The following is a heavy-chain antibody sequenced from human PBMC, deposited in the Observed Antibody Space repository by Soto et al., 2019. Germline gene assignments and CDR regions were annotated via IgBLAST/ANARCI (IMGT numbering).Heavy chain of an antibody. V-gene: IGHV4-31*03. CDR1: GGSISSGGYY. CDR3: AREEAAAGNYYYYYGMDV. CDR2: IYYSGST. J-gene: IGHJ6*02. Sequence: PSETLSLTCTVSGGSISSGGYYWSWIRQHPGKGLEWIGYIYYSGSTYYNPSLKSRVTISVDTSKNQFSLKLSSVTAADTAVYYCAREEAAAGNYYYYYGMDVWGQGTTVTV. D-gene: IGHD6-13*01.